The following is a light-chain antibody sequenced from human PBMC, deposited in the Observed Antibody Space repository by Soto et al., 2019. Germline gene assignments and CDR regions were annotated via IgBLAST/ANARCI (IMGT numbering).Light chain of an antibody. CDR3: QQYNRYSWT. CDR2: DAS. Sequence: DVLLTQSPCALSAFVGDKVEIKGLASQRISTYLHWFQQKPGKAPKLLIYDASNLASGVPSRFSGSGSGTEFTLTISSLQPDDFATYYCQQYNRYSWTFGQGTKVDI. V-gene: IGKV1-5*01. J-gene: IGKJ1*01. CDR1: QRISTY.